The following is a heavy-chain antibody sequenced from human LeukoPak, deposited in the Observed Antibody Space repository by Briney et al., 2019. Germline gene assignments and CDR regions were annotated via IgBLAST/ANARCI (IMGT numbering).Heavy chain of an antibody. D-gene: IGHD3-10*01. CDR1: GRSISSSCYY. CDR2: IYYSGST. Sequence: SQTLSLTCTVSGRSISSSCYYWGRIRQPPGKGLEWIGRIYYSGSTYYNPSVKSRVTISVDTSKIQFSLKPSSVTAADTAVYYCATTSRITMVRGVIFYNYMDVWGKGTTVTISS. V-gene: IGHV4-39*01. CDR3: ATTSRITMVRGVIFYNYMDV. J-gene: IGHJ6*03.